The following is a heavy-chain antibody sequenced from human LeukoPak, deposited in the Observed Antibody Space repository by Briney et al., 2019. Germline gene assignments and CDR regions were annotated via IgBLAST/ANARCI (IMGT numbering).Heavy chain of an antibody. V-gene: IGHV3-48*03. J-gene: IGHJ4*02. CDR3: ARESPSAMVRGVMDY. CDR1: GFTFSSYE. CDR2: ISSSGSTI. D-gene: IGHD3-10*01. Sequence: GGSLRLSCAASGFTFSSYEMNWVRQAPGKGPEWVSYISSSGSTIYYADSVKGRFTISRDNAKNSLYLQMNSLRAEDTAVYYCARESPSAMVRGVMDYWGQGTLVTVSS.